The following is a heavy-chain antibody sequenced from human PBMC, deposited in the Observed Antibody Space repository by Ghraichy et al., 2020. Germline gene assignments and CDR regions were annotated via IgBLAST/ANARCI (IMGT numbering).Heavy chain of an antibody. V-gene: IGHV3-33*01. D-gene: IGHD1-1*01. CDR2: IWYDGSNK. J-gene: IGHJ6*02. CDR1: GFTFSNYG. Sequence: SLNISCATSGFTFSNYGMHWVRQAPGKGLEWVAVIWYDGSNKYYSDSVKGRFTISRDNSKNTLYLQMNSLRADDTAVYYCARDWKGMDVWGQGTTVTVSS. CDR3: ARDWKGMDV.